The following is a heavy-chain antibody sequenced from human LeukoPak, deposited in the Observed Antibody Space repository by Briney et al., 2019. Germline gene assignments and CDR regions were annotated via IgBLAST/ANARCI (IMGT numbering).Heavy chain of an antibody. D-gene: IGHD1-26*01. CDR3: ARDLGGASVY. CDR2: IIPIFGTA. J-gene: IGHJ4*02. Sequence: ASVKVSCKASGGTFSSYAISWVRQAPGQGLEWMGGIIPIFGTANYAQKFQGRVTITADESTSTAYMELSSLRSEDTAAYYCARDLGGASVYWGQGTLVTVSS. V-gene: IGHV1-69*13. CDR1: GGTFSSYA.